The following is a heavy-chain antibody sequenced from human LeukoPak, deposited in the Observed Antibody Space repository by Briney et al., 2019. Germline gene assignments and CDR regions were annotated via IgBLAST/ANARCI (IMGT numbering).Heavy chain of an antibody. CDR1: GFTVSNNY. CDR3: SRETSHFDY. J-gene: IGHJ4*02. Sequence: GGSLRLSCAASGFTVSNNYMSWVRQAPGKGLEWVSVIYTGGSTYYADSVKGRFTVSRDNSKNTLYLQMNSLRAEDTAVYYCSRETSHFDYWGQGTLVTVSS. V-gene: IGHV3-66*01. CDR2: IYTGGST.